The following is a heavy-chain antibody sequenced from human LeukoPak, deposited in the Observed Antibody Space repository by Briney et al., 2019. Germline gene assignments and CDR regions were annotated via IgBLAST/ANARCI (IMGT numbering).Heavy chain of an antibody. CDR2: ISSSGSTI. CDR3: AREYSGSLGVIDY. J-gene: IGHJ4*02. D-gene: IGHD1-26*01. V-gene: IGHV3-48*03. Sequence: GGSLRLSCAASGFTFSSYEMNWVRQVPGKGLEWVSYISSSGSTIYYADSVKGRFTISRDNAKNSLYLQMNSLRSEDTAVYYCAREYSGSLGVIDYWGQGTLVTVSS. CDR1: GFTFSSYE.